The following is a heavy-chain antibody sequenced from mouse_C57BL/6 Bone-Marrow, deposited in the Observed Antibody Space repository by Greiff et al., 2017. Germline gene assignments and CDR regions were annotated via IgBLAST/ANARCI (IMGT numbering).Heavy chain of an antibody. CDR1: GYTFTSYW. CDR2: IHPNSGST. D-gene: IGHD2-5*01. V-gene: IGHV1-64*01. CDR3: ARRSNYYAMDY. Sequence: VQLQQPGAELVKPGASVKLSCKASGYTFTSYWMHWVKQRPGQGLEWIGMIHPNSGSTNYNEKFKSKATLTVDNSSSTAYMQLSSLTSEDAAVYYCARRSNYYAMDYWGQGTSVTVSS. J-gene: IGHJ4*01.